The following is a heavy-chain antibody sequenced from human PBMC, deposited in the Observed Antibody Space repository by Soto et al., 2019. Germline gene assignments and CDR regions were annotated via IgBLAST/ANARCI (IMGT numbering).Heavy chain of an antibody. V-gene: IGHV3-49*03. J-gene: IGHJ3*02. CDR1: GFTFCDYA. D-gene: IGHD3-10*01. Sequence: LRLSCAASGFTFCDYAMSWFRRAPGEGLEWVGFIRSKAYGGTTEYAASVQGRFTISRDDSKSIAYLQMNSLKTEDTAVYYCTRGSFGEGDALDIGAQDPMVTV. CDR3: TRGSFGEGDALDI. CDR2: IRSKAYGGTT.